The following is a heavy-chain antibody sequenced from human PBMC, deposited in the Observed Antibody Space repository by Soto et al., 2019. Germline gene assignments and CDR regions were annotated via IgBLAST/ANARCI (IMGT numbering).Heavy chain of an antibody. D-gene: IGHD3-10*01. V-gene: IGHV4-34*01. Sequence: SETLSLTCAVYGGSFSGYYWSWIRQPPGKGLEWIGEINHSGSTNYNPSLKSRVTTSVDTSKNQFSLKLSSVTAADTAVYYCARGAGSHRLDYYGMDVWGQGTTVTVS. J-gene: IGHJ6*02. CDR2: INHSGST. CDR1: GGSFSGYY. CDR3: ARGAGSHRLDYYGMDV.